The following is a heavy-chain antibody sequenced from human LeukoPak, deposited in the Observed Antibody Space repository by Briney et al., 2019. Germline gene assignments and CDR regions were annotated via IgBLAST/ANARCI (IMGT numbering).Heavy chain of an antibody. CDR3: AKGVASSGTPVDY. CDR1: GFTFDDYT. Sequence: GGSLRLSCAASGFTFDDYTMHWVRQAPGKGLGWVSLISWDGGSTYYADSVKGRFTISRDNSKNTLYLQMNSLRADDTAVYYCAKGVASSGTPVDYWGQGTLVTVSS. V-gene: IGHV3-43*01. CDR2: ISWDGGST. D-gene: IGHD3-10*01. J-gene: IGHJ4*02.